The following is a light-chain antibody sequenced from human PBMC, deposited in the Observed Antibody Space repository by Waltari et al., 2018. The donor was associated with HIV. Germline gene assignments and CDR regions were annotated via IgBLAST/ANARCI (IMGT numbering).Light chain of an antibody. Sequence: QSALTQPASVSGSPGQSITISCTGTTTDVGGYDYVSWYQQHPGEAPKLIIFDVPNRPSGVSKHFSGFKSDNTASLVISGLQAEDEADYYCSSYSNSSVVFGGGTKLSVL. CDR3: SSYSNSSVV. V-gene: IGLV2-14*03. CDR1: TTDVGGYDY. CDR2: DVP. J-gene: IGLJ3*02.